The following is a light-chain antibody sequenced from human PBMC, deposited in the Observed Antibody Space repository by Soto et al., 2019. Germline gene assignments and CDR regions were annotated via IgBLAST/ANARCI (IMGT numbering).Light chain of an antibody. J-gene: IGKJ4*01. CDR1: QSISNW. CDR3: VQHYSYPLT. V-gene: IGKV1-5*03. CDR2: KAS. Sequence: DIQMTQSPSTLSASVGDRVIITCRASQSISNWLAWYQQKPGKAPNLLIYKASSLKSGVPSRFSGSGSGTEFTLTVSSLQPEDFATYYCVQHYSYPLTFGGGTKVDIK.